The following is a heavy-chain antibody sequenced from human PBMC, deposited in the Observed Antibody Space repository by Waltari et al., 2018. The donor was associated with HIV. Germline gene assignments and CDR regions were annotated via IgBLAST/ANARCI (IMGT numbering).Heavy chain of an antibody. D-gene: IGHD1-1*01. Sequence: EVQLLESGGGLVQPGGSLRLSWVGSGFTFRTSGMTWVRQAPGKGLEWVSGLSVSGGSTHYADSVKGRFTISRDNSNNTSYLQMNSLRAEDTAVYYCAIQYNPLNNYYYGMDVWGQGTTVTVSS. CDR2: LSVSGGST. CDR3: AIQYNPLNNYYYGMDV. J-gene: IGHJ6*02. V-gene: IGHV3-23*01. CDR1: GFTFRTSG.